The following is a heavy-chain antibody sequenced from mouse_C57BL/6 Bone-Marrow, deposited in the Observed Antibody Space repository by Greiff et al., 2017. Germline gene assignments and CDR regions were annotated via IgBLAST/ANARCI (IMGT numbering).Heavy chain of an antibody. J-gene: IGHJ4*01. Sequence: VQLQQSGAELVRPGTSVKMSCKASGYTFTNYWIGWAKQRPGHGLEWIGDIYPGGGYTNYNEQFKGKATLTADKSSSTPYMQVSSRTSEDSAIYFCARLDYGSCYDAMDYWGQGTSVTVSS. V-gene: IGHV1-63*01. CDR1: GYTFTNYW. D-gene: IGHD1-1*01. CDR3: ARLDYGSCYDAMDY. CDR2: IYPGGGYT.